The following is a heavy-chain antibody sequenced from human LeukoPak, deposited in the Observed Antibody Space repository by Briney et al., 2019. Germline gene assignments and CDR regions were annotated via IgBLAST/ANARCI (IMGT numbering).Heavy chain of an antibody. V-gene: IGHV3-23*01. J-gene: IGHJ4*02. CDR3: ARERFHGSGAPKFDY. CDR1: GFTFSSYA. Sequence: GGSLRLSCAASGFTFSSYAMNWVRQAPGQGLEWVSTIGGSGDSTYYADSVKGRFTISRDNSKNSLYLQMNSLRVEDTAVYYCARERFHGSGAPKFDYWGQGTLVTVSS. D-gene: IGHD3-10*01. CDR2: IGGSGDST.